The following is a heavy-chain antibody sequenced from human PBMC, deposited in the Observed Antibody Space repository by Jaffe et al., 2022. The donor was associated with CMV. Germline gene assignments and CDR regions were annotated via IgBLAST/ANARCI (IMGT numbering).Heavy chain of an antibody. J-gene: IGHJ6*02. Sequence: EVQLVESGGGLIQPGGSLRLSCAASGFTVSSNYMSWVRQAPGKGLEWVSVIYSGGSTYYADSVKGRFTISRDNSKNTLYLQMNSLRAEDTAVYYCARDRNYPPVRHGMDVWGQGTTVTVSS. V-gene: IGHV3-53*01. CDR1: GFTVSSNY. CDR3: ARDRNYPPVRHGMDV. CDR2: IYSGGST. D-gene: IGHD1-7*01.